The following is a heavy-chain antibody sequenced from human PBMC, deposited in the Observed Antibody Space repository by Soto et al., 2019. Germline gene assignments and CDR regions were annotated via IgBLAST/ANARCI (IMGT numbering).Heavy chain of an antibody. V-gene: IGHV3-7*01. CDR3: ARPGNFNGYCSGGSCYPDAFDI. J-gene: IGHJ3*02. CDR2: IKQDGSEK. D-gene: IGHD2-15*01. Sequence: EVQLVESGGGLVQPGGSLRLSCAASGFTFSSYWMSWVRQAPGKGLEWVANIKQDGSEKCYVDSVKGRFTNSRDNAKDSLYLQMNSLRAEDTAVYYCARPGNFNGYCSGGSCYPDAFDIWGQGTMVTVSS. CDR1: GFTFSSYW.